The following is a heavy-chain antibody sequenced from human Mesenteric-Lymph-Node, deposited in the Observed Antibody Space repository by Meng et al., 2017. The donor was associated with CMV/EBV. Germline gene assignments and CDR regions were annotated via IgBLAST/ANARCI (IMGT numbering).Heavy chain of an antibody. Sequence: GGSLRLSCAASGFTFSSYSMNWVRQAPGKGLEWVSSISSSSSYIYYANSVKGRFTISRDNSKNTLYLQMNSLRTEDTAVYTCANSYDSSGYPTFDFWGQGTLVTVSS. CDR2: ISSSSSYI. V-gene: IGHV3-21*04. CDR1: GFTFSSYS. J-gene: IGHJ4*02. CDR3: ANSYDSSGYPTFDF. D-gene: IGHD3-22*01.